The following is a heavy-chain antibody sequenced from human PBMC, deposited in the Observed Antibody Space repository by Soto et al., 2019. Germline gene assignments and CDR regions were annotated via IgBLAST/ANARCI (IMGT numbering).Heavy chain of an antibody. CDR3: ARSAHPYYDFWSGYHYYFDY. CDR1: GYTFTGYY. D-gene: IGHD3-3*01. Sequence: GASVKVSCKASGYTFTGYYMHWVRQAPGQGLEWMGWINPNSGGTNYAQKFQGRVTMTRDTSISTAYMELSRLRSDDTAVYYCARSAHPYYDFWSGYHYYFDYWGQGTLVTVSS. J-gene: IGHJ4*02. CDR2: INPNSGGT. V-gene: IGHV1-2*02.